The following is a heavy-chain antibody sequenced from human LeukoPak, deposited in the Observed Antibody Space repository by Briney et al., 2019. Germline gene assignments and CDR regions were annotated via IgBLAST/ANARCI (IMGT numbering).Heavy chain of an antibody. CDR2: IKQDGSEK. D-gene: IGHD3-16*01. CDR1: GFTFSNYW. V-gene: IGHV3-7*01. CDR3: VRPTRSYGDY. J-gene: IGHJ4*02. Sequence: GGSLRLSCAASGFTFSNYWMSWVRQAPGQGLEWVANIKQDGSEKYYVDSVKGRFTISRDNAKNSLYLQINSLRAEGTAVYYCVRPTRSYGDYWGQGTLVTVSS.